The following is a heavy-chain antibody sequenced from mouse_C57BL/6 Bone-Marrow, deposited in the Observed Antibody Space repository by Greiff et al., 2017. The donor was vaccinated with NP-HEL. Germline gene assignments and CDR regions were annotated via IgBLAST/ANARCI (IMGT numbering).Heavy chain of an antibody. CDR3: GRELTGTQAWFAY. Sequence: QVQLQQPGAELVKPGASVKLSCKASGYTFTSYWMQWVKQRPGQGLEWIGEIDPSDSYTNYNQKFKGKATLTVDTSSSTAYMQLSSLTSEDSAVYYGGRELTGTQAWFAYWGQGTLVTVSA. CDR1: GYTFTSYW. J-gene: IGHJ3*01. CDR2: IDPSDSYT. D-gene: IGHD4-1*01. V-gene: IGHV1-50*01.